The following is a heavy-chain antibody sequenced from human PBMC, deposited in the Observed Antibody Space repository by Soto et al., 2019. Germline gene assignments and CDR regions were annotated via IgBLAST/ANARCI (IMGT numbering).Heavy chain of an antibody. CDR2: TYPGDADT. D-gene: IGHD6-13*01. V-gene: IGHV5-51*01. J-gene: IGHJ3*02. Sequence: GESLKISCKGSGYNFNRYWIGWVRQMAGKGLEWMGVTYPGDADTRYSPSLQGQVTISADKSSSAAYLQWSSLQASDTATYYCARSLVNGTYEAFDIWGQGTMVTVSS. CDR3: ARSLVNGTYEAFDI. CDR1: GYNFNRYW.